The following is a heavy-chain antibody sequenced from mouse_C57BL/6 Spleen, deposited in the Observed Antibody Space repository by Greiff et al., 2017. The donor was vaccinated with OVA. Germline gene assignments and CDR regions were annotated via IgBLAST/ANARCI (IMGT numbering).Heavy chain of an antibody. D-gene: IGHD1-1*01. V-gene: IGHV6-6*01. Sequence: EVKVEESGGGLVQPGGSMKLSCAASGFTFSDAWMDWVRQSPEKGLEWVAEIRNKANNHATYYAESVKGRFTISRDDSKSSVYLQMNSLRAEDTGIYYCTRGTTVVDYAMDYWGQGTSVTVSS. CDR2: IRNKANNHAT. CDR1: GFTFSDAW. J-gene: IGHJ4*01. CDR3: TRGTTVVDYAMDY.